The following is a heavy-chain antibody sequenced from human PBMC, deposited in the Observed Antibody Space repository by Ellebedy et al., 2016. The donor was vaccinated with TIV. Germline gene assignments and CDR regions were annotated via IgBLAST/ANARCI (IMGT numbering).Heavy chain of an antibody. Sequence: GGSLRLXXVVSGFTFNSYAMHWVRQAPGKGLEWVAVISYDGSNKYYADSVKGRFTISRDNSKKTLHLQMNSLGPEDTATYYCARAWATDPIDYWGQGTLVTVSS. D-gene: IGHD1-26*01. V-gene: IGHV3-30-3*01. CDR3: ARAWATDPIDY. CDR2: ISYDGSNK. J-gene: IGHJ4*02. CDR1: GFTFNSYA.